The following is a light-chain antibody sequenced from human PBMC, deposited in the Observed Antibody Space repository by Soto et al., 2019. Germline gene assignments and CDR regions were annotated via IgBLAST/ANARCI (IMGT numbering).Light chain of an antibody. CDR2: EVT. V-gene: IGLV2-14*01. CDR1: SSDVGGYNY. CDR3: SSYTSSSSLV. Sequence: QSALTQPASVYASPVQSITISCSGTSSDVGGYNYVSWYQQYPGKVPKLIIFEVTHRPSGVSSRFSGSKSGDTASLTISGLQPEDEADYYCSSYTSSSSLVFGTGTKVTVL. J-gene: IGLJ1*01.